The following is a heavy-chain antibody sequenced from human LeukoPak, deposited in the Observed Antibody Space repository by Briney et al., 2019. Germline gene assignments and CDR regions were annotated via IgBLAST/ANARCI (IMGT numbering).Heavy chain of an antibody. V-gene: IGHV1-2*02. Sequence: ASVKVSCKASGYTFTGYHMHWVRQAPGQGLEYMGWINPNSGDTSYAQRFQGRVTMTTDTSITTAYMELSRLISDDTAVYYCARAFAYISRYYFDSWGQGTLVTVS. CDR3: ARAFAYISRYYFDS. CDR2: INPNSGDT. CDR1: GYTFTGYH. J-gene: IGHJ4*02. D-gene: IGHD2-21*01.